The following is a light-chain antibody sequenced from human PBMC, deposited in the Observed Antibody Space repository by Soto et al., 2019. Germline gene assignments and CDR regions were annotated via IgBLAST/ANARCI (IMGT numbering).Light chain of an antibody. CDR2: AAS. J-gene: IGKJ1*01. CDR1: QGIRND. V-gene: IGKV1-17*01. CDR3: QQYYSYPWT. Sequence: DIQMTQSPSTLSASVGDRVTITCRASQGIRNDLGWYQQKPGKAPNLLIYAASSLQSGVPSRFSGSGSGTDFTLTISCLQSEDFATYYCQQYYSYPWTFGQGTKVDIK.